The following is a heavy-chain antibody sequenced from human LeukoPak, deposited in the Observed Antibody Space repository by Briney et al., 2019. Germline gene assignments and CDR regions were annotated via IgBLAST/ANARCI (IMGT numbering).Heavy chain of an antibody. D-gene: IGHD6-13*01. CDR1: GYSISSGYY. CDR3: ARAKSSSWAHYFDY. V-gene: IGHV4-38-2*01. CDR2: IYHSGST. Sequence: SETLSLTCAVSGYSISSGYYWGWIRQPPGKGLEWIGTIYHSGSTYYNPSLKSGVTISVDTSKNQFSLKLSSVTAADTAVYYCARAKSSSWAHYFDYWGQGTLVTVSS. J-gene: IGHJ4*02.